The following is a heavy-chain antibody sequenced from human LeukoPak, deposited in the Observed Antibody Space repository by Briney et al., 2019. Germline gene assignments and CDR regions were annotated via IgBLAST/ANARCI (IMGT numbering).Heavy chain of an antibody. CDR3: ARGGGDAFDI. Sequence: SETLSLTCAVYGGSFSGYYWSWIRQPPGKGLEWIGEINHSGSINYNPPLKSRVTISVDTSKNQFSLKLSSVTAADTAVYYCARGGGDAFDIWGQGTMVTVSS. CDR2: INHSGSI. V-gene: IGHV4-34*01. CDR1: GGSFSGYY. D-gene: IGHD2-15*01. J-gene: IGHJ3*02.